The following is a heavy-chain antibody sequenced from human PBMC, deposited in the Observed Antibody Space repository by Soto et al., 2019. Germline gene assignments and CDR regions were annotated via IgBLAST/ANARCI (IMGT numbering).Heavy chain of an antibody. V-gene: IGHV1-69*13. CDR1: GGTFSSYA. CDR2: IIPIFGTA. D-gene: IGHD3-3*01. Sequence: GASVKVSCKASGGTFSSYAISWVRQAPGQGLEWMGGIIPIFGTANYAQKFQGRVTITADESTSTAYMELSSLRSEDTAVCYCATGRTIFGVVTPYYYGMDVWGQGTTVTVSS. J-gene: IGHJ6*02. CDR3: ATGRTIFGVVTPYYYGMDV.